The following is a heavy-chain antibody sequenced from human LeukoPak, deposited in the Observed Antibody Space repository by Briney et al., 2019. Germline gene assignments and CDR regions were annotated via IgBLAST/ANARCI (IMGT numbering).Heavy chain of an antibody. CDR3: SAQPEALAGGLHY. CDR1: GFTFSSHS. V-gene: IGHV3-23*01. CDR2: ISPSGGST. J-gene: IGHJ4*02. Sequence: GGSLRLSCAVSGFTFSSHSMTWVRQAPGKVLDWVSTISPSGGSTFYADSVKGRFAVSRDNSRNTLYLQMNTLRAEDTAVYYCSAQPEALAGGLHYWGQGALVTVSS. D-gene: IGHD6-19*01.